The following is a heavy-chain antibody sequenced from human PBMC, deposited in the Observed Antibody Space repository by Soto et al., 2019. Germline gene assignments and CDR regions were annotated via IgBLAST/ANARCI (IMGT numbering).Heavy chain of an antibody. CDR3: ARDAGTTVS. D-gene: IGHD4-17*01. CDR2: ISSSSSYI. CDR1: GYTFSSYS. V-gene: IGHV3-21*01. J-gene: IGHJ5*02. Sequence: VQLVQSGAEVKKPGASVKVSCKASGYTFSSYSMNWVRQAPGKGLEWVSSISSSSSYIYYADSVKGRFTISRDNAKNSLYLQMNSLRAEDTAVYYCARDAGTTVSWGQGTLVTVSS.